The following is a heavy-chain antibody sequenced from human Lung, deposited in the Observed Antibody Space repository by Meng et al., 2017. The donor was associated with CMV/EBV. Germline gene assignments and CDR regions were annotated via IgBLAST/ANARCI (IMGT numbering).Heavy chain of an antibody. Sequence: SVXVSXXASGYTFTSYGISWVRQAPGQGLEWMGWISAYNGNTNYAQKPQGRVTMTTDTSTSTAYMELRSLRSDDTAVYYCARVRYYDFWSGYFNGMDVWGQGTXVTVSS. CDR1: GYTFTSYG. CDR2: ISAYNGNT. D-gene: IGHD3-3*01. J-gene: IGHJ6*02. V-gene: IGHV1-18*01. CDR3: ARVRYYDFWSGYFNGMDV.